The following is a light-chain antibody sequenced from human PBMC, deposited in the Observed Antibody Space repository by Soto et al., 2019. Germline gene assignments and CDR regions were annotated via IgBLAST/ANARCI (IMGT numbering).Light chain of an antibody. V-gene: IGLV2-23*01. J-gene: IGLJ1*01. CDR1: SSDVGSYNL. CDR2: EGS. Sequence: QSVLTQPASVSGSPGQSITISCTGTSSDVGSYNLVSWYQQHPGKAPKLMIYEGSKRPSGVSNRFSGSKSGNTASLTISGLQAEGEADYYCCSYAGSSNVFGTGTKVTVL. CDR3: CSYAGSSNV.